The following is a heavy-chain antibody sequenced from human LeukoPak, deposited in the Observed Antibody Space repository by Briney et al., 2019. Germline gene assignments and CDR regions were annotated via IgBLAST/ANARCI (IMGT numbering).Heavy chain of an antibody. CDR2: IYYSGST. D-gene: IGHD3-9*01. Sequence: SETLSLTCTVSGGSISSYYWSWVRQPPGKGLEWIGYIYYSGSTKYNPSLKSRVTISVDTSKNQFSLKLSSVTAADTAVYYCARGMTGYKGYYFDYWGQGTLVTVSS. V-gene: IGHV4-59*01. CDR1: GGSISSYY. J-gene: IGHJ4*02. CDR3: ARGMTGYKGYYFDY.